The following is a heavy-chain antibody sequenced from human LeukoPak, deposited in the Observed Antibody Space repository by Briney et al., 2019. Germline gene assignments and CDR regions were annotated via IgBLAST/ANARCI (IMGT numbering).Heavy chain of an antibody. CDR2: ISGSGGST. V-gene: IGHV3-23*01. J-gene: IGHJ4*02. Sequence: GGSLRLSCAASGFTFSSNAMSWVRQAPGKGLEWVSDISGSGGSTYYADSVKGRFTISRDNSKNTLYLQMSSLRVEDTAVYYCVKDPFYGGNPLYYFDYWGQGTLVAVSS. D-gene: IGHD4-23*01. CDR3: VKDPFYGGNPLYYFDY. CDR1: GFTFSSNA.